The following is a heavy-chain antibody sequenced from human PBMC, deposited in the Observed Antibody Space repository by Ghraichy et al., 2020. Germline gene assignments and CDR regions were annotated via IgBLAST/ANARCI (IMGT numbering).Heavy chain of an antibody. Sequence: ASVKVSCKASGYTFTSYGISWVRQAPGQGLEWMGWISAYNGNTNYAQKLQGRVTMTTDTSTSTAYMELRSLRSDDTAVYYCARESYCGGDCYTMDVWGQGTTVTVSS. CDR2: ISAYNGNT. V-gene: IGHV1-18*04. CDR3: ARESYCGGDCYTMDV. J-gene: IGHJ6*02. CDR1: GYTFTSYG. D-gene: IGHD2-21*02.